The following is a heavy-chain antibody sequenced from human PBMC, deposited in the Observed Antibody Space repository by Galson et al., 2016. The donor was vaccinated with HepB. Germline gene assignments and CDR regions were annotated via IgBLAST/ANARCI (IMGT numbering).Heavy chain of an antibody. CDR3: ASVGIIIEPTSIERDWLINYYSYGMDV. CDR2: IGAYNGNT. D-gene: IGHD1-14*01. J-gene: IGHJ6*02. Sequence: SVKVSCKASGYTFTNYGINWVRQAPGQGLEWMGWIGAYNGNTNYAQKFQGRVTMTEDTSTDTAYMELSSLRSEDTAVYYCASVGIIIEPTSIERDWLINYYSYGMDVWGQGTEVTVSS. V-gene: IGHV1-18*01. CDR1: GYTFTNYG.